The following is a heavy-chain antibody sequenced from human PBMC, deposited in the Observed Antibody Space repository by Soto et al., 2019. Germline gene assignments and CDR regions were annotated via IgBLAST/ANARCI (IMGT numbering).Heavy chain of an antibody. J-gene: IGHJ4*02. CDR3: ARDLPDTAYYDILTGPFDY. CDR1: GFTFDNYA. Sequence: PGGSLRLSCAASGFTFDNYAMSWVRQAPGKGLEWVSAICGSSGYTNYADSVKGRFTISRDNAKNSLYLQMNSLRAEDTAVYYCARDLPDTAYYDILTGPFDYWGQGTLVTVSS. V-gene: IGHV3-21*01. CDR2: ICGSSGYT. D-gene: IGHD3-9*01.